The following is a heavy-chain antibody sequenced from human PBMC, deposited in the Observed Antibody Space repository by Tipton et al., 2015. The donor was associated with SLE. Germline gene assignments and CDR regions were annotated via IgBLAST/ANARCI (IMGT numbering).Heavy chain of an antibody. J-gene: IGHJ5*02. V-gene: IGHV4-34*01. CDR1: GGSFSGYY. Sequence: TLSLTCAVYGGSFSGYYWSWIRQPPGKGLEWIGEINHSGSTNYNPSLKSRVTISVDTSKNQFSLKLSSVTAADTAVYYRARLGIGYCSGGSCYFNWFDPWGQGTLVTVSS. CDR3: ARLGIGYCSGGSCYFNWFDP. D-gene: IGHD2-15*01. CDR2: INHSGST.